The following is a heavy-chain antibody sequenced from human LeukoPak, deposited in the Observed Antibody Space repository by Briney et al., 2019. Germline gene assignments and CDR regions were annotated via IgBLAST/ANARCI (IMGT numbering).Heavy chain of an antibody. J-gene: IGHJ6*04. Sequence: ASVKVSCKASGGTFSSYAISWVRQAPGQGLEWMGGIIPNFGTANYAQKFQGRVTITADESTSTAYMELSSLRSEDTAVYYCASPGSGSSDYYYYGMDVWGKGTTVTVSS. CDR3: ASPGSGSSDYYYYGMDV. D-gene: IGHD3-10*01. V-gene: IGHV1-69*01. CDR2: IIPNFGTA. CDR1: GGTFSSYA.